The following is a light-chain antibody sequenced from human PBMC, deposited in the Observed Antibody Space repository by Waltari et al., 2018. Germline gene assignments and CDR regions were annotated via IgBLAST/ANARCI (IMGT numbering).Light chain of an antibody. CDR3: SSYTSSSTVV. CDR2: DVS. Sequence: QSALTQPASVSGSPGPSITLSCTGTSSDVGGYNSVSWYQQHPGKAPKLMIYDVSNRPSGVSNRFSGSKSGNTASLTISGLQAEDEADYYCSSYTSSSTVVFGSGTKVTVL. V-gene: IGLV2-14*03. CDR1: SSDVGGYNS. J-gene: IGLJ6*01.